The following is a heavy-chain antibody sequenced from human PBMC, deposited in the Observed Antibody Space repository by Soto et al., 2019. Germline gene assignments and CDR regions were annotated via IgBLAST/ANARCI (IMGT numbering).Heavy chain of an antibody. V-gene: IGHV3-23*01. Sequence: PGGSLRLSCAASGFTFNSYAMSWVRQAPGKGLEWVSTIIGSGGSTYYADSVKGRFSVSRDNSKNTLYLQMNSLRAEDTAEYYCAKDRNYYDSSGYDYWGQGTLVTVSS. CDR3: AKDRNYYDSSGYDY. CDR2: IIGSGGST. J-gene: IGHJ4*02. D-gene: IGHD3-22*01. CDR1: GFTFNSYA.